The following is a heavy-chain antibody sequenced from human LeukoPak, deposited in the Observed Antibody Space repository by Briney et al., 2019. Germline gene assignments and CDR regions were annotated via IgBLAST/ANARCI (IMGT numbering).Heavy chain of an antibody. J-gene: IGHJ4*02. CDR1: GFTFSNYA. D-gene: IGHD3-22*01. CDR2: ISYDGSNK. V-gene: IGHV3-30-3*01. Sequence: PGGSLRLSCAASGFTFSNYAMHWVRQAPGKGLEWVAVISYDGSNKYYADSVKGRFTISRDNAENTLYLQMNSLRVEDTAVYYCVRSAFHAGSGNYYDYWGQGTLVTVSS. CDR3: VRSAFHAGSGNYYDY.